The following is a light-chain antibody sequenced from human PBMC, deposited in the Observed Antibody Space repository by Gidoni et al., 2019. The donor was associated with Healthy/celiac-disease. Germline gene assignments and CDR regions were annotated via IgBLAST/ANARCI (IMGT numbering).Light chain of an antibody. CDR2: DAS. J-gene: IGKJ4*01. Sequence: IQTTKSPSSLSASVGDRVTITCQASQDISNYLDWYQQKPGKAPKLLIYDASNLETGVPARFSGSGSGTDFTFTISSLQPEDIATYYCQQYDNHPPTFGGGTKVEIK. V-gene: IGKV1-33*01. CDR1: QDISNY. CDR3: QQYDNHPPT.